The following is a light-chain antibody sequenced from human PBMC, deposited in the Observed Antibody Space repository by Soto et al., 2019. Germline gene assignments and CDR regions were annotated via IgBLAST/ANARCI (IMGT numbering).Light chain of an antibody. Sequence: QSALTQPASVSGSPGQSITFSCTGTSSDIGAYNFVSWYQQYPGKAPKLLIYEVTNRPSGISDRFSGSKSGNTASLTISGLQADDEADFYCSSYTTSNTYVFGTGTKVTVL. V-gene: IGLV2-14*01. J-gene: IGLJ1*01. CDR1: SSDIGAYNF. CDR3: SSYTTSNTYV. CDR2: EVT.